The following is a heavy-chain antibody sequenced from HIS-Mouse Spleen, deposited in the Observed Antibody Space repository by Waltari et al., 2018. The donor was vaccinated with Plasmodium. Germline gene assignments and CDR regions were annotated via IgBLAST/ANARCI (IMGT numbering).Heavy chain of an antibody. Sequence: EVQLVESGGGLVKPGGSLRLSCAASGFTFSRYWLHWVRQAPGKGLVWVSRINSDGSSTRYADSVKGRFTISRDNAKNTLYLQMNSLRAEDTAVYYCARTIAVVGTGDALDIWGQGTMVTVSS. CDR1: GFTFSRYW. CDR2: INSDGSST. J-gene: IGHJ3*02. D-gene: IGHD6-13*01. V-gene: IGHV3-74*01. CDR3: ARTIAVVGTGDALDI.